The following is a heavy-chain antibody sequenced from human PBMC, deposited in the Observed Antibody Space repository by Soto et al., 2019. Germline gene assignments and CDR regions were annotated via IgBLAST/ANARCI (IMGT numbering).Heavy chain of an antibody. J-gene: IGHJ3*02. Sequence: SGPTLVNPTQTLTLTCTLSGFSLITSGVGVGWIRQPPGKALEWLALISWNDVKRYNPSLKTRLTVTKVRSRDQVVLTMTNMDPVHTVTYCFPDRRDVDIIAFDIRREGTM. CDR3: PDRRDVDIIAFDI. CDR2: ISWNDVK. CDR1: GFSLITSGVG. D-gene: IGHD5-12*01. V-gene: IGHV2-5*01.